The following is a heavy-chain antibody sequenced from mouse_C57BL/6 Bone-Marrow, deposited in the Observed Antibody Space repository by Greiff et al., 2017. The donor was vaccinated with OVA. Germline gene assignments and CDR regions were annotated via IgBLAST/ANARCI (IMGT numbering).Heavy chain of an antibody. V-gene: IGHV1-53*01. Sequence: QVQLQQPGTELVKPGASVKLSCKASGYTFTSYWMHWVKQRPGQGLEWIGNINPSNGGTNYNEKFKSKATLTVDKSSSTAYMQLSSLTSEDSAVYYCARRGFYYYGSSSLWDGDVWGTGTTVTVSS. CDR2: INPSNGGT. D-gene: IGHD1-1*01. CDR1: GYTFTSYW. J-gene: IGHJ1*03. CDR3: ARRGFYYYGSSSLWDGDV.